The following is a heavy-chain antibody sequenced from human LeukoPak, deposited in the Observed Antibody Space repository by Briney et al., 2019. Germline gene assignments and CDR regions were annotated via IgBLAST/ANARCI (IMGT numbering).Heavy chain of an antibody. D-gene: IGHD6-13*01. V-gene: IGHV4-59*12. CDR2: IYYSGST. Sequence: SETLSLTCTVSGGSISRYYWSWIRQPPGKGLEWIGYIYYSGSTDYNPSLKSRVTISVDTSKNQFSLRLSSVTAADTAVYYCARDTPSPGIAAPEYFQHWGQGTLVTVSS. CDR3: ARDTPSPGIAAPEYFQH. CDR1: GGSISRYY. J-gene: IGHJ1*01.